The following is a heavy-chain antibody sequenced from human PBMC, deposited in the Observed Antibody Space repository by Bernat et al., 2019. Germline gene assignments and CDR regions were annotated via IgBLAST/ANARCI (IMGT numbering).Heavy chain of an antibody. V-gene: IGHV3-74*01. CDR3: ARDRGGMGDY. CDR2: ITSDGSDT. J-gene: IGHJ4*02. Sequence: EVQLVESGGGLVQPGGSLRLSCAASGFIFTAYDMHWVRQAPGKGLVWVSLITSDGSDTTYADSVKGRFTLSRDNANNTLYLQMSSLRAEDTAVYYCARDRGGMGDYWGQGTLVTVSS. D-gene: IGHD3-10*01. CDR1: GFIFTAYD.